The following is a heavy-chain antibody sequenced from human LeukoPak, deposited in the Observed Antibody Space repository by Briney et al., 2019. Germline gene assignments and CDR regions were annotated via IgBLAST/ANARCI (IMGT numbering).Heavy chain of an antibody. CDR2: ISGSGGST. J-gene: IGHJ4*02. D-gene: IGHD2-15*01. CDR3: AKGKGSSSSSIDW. V-gene: IGHV3-23*01. Sequence: PGGSLRLSCAASGFTFNTYAMSWVRQAPGKGLKWVSAISGSGGSTYYADSVKGRFTISRDNSKNTLYLQIHSLRAEDTAVYYCAKGKGSSSSSIDWWGQGTLVTVSS. CDR1: GFTFNTYA.